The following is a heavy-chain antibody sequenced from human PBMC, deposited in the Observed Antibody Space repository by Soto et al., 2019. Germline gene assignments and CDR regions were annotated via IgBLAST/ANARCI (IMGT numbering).Heavy chain of an antibody. V-gene: IGHV3-23*01. D-gene: IGHD6-13*01. CDR3: AKVSAAVVL. Sequence: EVQLLESGGGWVQPGGSLRLSCAASGFTFSSYAMSWVRQAPGKGLEWVSAISGSGGSTYYADSVKGQFTISRDNPKTTLYLQMSSLRAEDTAVYYSAKVSAAVVLWGRGTLVTVSS. CDR1: GFTFSSYA. CDR2: ISGSGGST. J-gene: IGHJ2*01.